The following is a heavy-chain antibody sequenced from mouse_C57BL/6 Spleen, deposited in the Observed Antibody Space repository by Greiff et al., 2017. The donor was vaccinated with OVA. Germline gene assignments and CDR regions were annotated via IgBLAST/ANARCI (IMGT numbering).Heavy chain of an antibody. CDR1: GFSFNTYA. Sequence: EVQRVESGGGLVQPKGSLKLSCAASGFSFNTYAMNWVRQAPGQGLEWVARIRSKSNNYATYYAESVKDRFTISRDDSESMLYLQMNNLKTEDTAMYYCVREGGMDYWGQGTSVTVSS. V-gene: IGHV10-1*01. CDR2: IRSKSNNYAT. CDR3: VREGGMDY. J-gene: IGHJ4*01.